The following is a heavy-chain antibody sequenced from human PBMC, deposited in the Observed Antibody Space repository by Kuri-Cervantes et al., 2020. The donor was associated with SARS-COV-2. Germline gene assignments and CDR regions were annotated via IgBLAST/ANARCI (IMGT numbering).Heavy chain of an antibody. Sequence: SETLSLTCAVYGGSFSGYYWSWIRQPPGKGLEWIGEINHSGSTNYNPSLKSRVTISVDTPKNQFSLKLSSVTAADTAVYYCARVKGIVLIDRFDPWGQGTLVTVSS. CDR3: ARVKGIVLIDRFDP. CDR2: INHSGST. V-gene: IGHV4-34*01. J-gene: IGHJ5*02. D-gene: IGHD2-8*01. CDR1: GGSFSGYY.